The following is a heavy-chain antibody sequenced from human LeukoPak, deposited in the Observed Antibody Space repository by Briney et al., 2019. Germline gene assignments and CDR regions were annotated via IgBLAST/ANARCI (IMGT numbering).Heavy chain of an antibody. CDR1: GGTFSSYA. CDR3: ARGGLEWLLYCWFDP. D-gene: IGHD3-3*01. V-gene: IGHV1-69*01. CDR2: IIPIFGTA. Sequence: ASVKVSCKASGGTFSSYAISWVRQAPGQGLEWMGGIIPIFGTASYAQKFQGRVTITADESTSTAYMELSSLRSEDTAVYYCARGGLEWLLYCWFDPWGQGTLVTVSS. J-gene: IGHJ5*02.